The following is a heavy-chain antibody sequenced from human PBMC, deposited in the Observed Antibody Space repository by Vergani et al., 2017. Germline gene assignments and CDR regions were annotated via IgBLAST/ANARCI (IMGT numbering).Heavy chain of an antibody. CDR1: GGSISSNSYY. V-gene: IGHV4-39*01. CDR2: IYYSGST. Sequence: QLQLQESGPGLVKPSETLSLTCTVSGGSISSNSYYWGWIRQPPGKGLEWIGSIYYSGSTYYNPSLKSRVTISVDTSKNQFSLKLSSVTAADTAVYYCARHSSSLSTRYYYYYMDVWGKGTTVTVSS. D-gene: IGHD6-6*01. CDR3: ARHSSSLSTRYYYYYMDV. J-gene: IGHJ6*03.